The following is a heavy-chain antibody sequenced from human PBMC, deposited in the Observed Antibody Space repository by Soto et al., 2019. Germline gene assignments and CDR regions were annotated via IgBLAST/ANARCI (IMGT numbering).Heavy chain of an antibody. D-gene: IGHD2-15*01. J-gene: IGHJ3*02. CDR3: ARDGGGKVRVFDI. V-gene: IGHV4-59*01. CDR2: IYYSGST. CDR1: GGSISSYY. Sequence: SETLSLTCTVSGGSISSYYWSWIRQPPGKGLEWIGYIYYSGSTNYNPSLKSRVTISVDTSKNQFSLKLSSVTAADTAVYYCARDGGGKVRVFDIWGQGTMVTVSS.